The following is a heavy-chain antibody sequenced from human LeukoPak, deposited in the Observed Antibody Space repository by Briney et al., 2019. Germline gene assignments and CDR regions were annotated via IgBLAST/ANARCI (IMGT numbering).Heavy chain of an antibody. V-gene: IGHV3-7*01. CDR2: IKQDGSEK. J-gene: IGHJ4*02. Sequence: GGSLRLSCAASGFTFIKSWMSWVRQAPGKGLEWVANIKQDGSEKYYVDSVKGRFTISRDNAKNSLYLQMNSLRAEDTAVYYCASLGYLSWIQLWFDYWGQGTLVTVSS. CDR3: ASLGYLSWIQLWFDY. D-gene: IGHD5-18*01. CDR1: GFTFIKSW.